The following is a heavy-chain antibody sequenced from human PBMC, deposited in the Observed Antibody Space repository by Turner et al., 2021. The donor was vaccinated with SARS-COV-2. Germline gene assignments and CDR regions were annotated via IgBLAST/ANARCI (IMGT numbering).Heavy chain of an antibody. V-gene: IGHV1-2*04. D-gene: IGHD5-18*01. CDR3: AREDRGYSYGYGRFDP. CDR2: INPNSGGT. J-gene: IGHJ5*02. CDR1: GYTFTGYY. Sequence: QVQLVQSGAEVKKPGASVKVSCKASGYTFTGYYMHWVRQAPGQGREWMGWINPNSGGTNYAQKFQGWVTMTRDTSISTAYMEMSRLRSDDTAVYYCAREDRGYSYGYGRFDPWGQGTLGTVSS.